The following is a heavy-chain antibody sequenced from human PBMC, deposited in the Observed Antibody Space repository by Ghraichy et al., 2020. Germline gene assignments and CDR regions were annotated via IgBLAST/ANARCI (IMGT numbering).Heavy chain of an antibody. Sequence: ESLNISCAVYGGSFSGYYWSWIRQPPGKGLEWIGEINHSGSTNYNPSLKSRVTISVDTSKNQFSLKLSSVTAADTAVYYCARGPRTRGWLQSQPMVWGQGTLVTVSS. J-gene: IGHJ4*02. D-gene: IGHD5-24*01. CDR3: ARGPRTRGWLQSQPMV. CDR1: GGSFSGYY. CDR2: INHSGST. V-gene: IGHV4-34*01.